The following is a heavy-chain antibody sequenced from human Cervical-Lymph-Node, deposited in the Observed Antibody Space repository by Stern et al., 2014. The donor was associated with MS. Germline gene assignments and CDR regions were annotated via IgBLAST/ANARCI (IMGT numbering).Heavy chain of an antibody. CDR1: GFTFSSYG. V-gene: IGHV3-33*01. D-gene: IGHD2-15*01. CDR2: IWYDGGNK. Sequence: VQLVESGGGVVQPGRSLRLSCAASGFTFSSYGMHWVRQAPGKGLAWVAVIWYDGGNKSYADSVKGRFTISRDNSKNTLYLQMNSLSAEDTAVYYCARDRHDLGYCSGGSCYLPDYWGQGTLVTVSS. CDR3: ARDRHDLGYCSGGSCYLPDY. J-gene: IGHJ4*02.